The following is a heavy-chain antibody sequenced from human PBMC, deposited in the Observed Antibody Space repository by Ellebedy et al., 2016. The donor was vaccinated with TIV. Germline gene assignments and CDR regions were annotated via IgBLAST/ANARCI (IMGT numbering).Heavy chain of an antibody. CDR1: GGSISSSSYY. D-gene: IGHD5-18*01. V-gene: IGHV4-39*01. Sequence: SETLSLTXTVSGGSISSSSYYWGWIRQPPGKGLEWIGTFSYGGSTYYNPSLKSRLIISVDTSKSQFSLKLSSVTAADTAVYYCASHPLGRYSNGFYAFDIWGQGSMVTVSS. CDR2: FSYGGST. CDR3: ASHPLGRYSNGFYAFDI. J-gene: IGHJ3*02.